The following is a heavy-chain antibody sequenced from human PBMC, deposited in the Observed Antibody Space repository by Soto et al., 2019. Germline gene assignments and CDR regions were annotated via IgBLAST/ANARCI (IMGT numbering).Heavy chain of an antibody. CDR2: IYHGGNT. CDR3: ASGGGGGNF. D-gene: IGHD3-16*01. CDR1: GYSVTNDNW. J-gene: IGHJ4*02. Sequence: QVQLQESGPGLVKPSGTLSLTCSVSGYSVTNDNWWSWLRQPPGRGLEWIAEIYHGGNTNYRPSLRSRVTISMDKSNNQSSLKLASGTAADTAVYFCASGGGGGNFWGQGILVTVSS. V-gene: IGHV4-4*02.